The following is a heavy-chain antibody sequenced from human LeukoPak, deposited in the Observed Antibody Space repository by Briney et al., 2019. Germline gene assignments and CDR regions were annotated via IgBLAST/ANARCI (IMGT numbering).Heavy chain of an antibody. Sequence: ASVKVSCKASGYTFTSYGISWVRQAPGQGLEWMGWISAYTDNTNFAQKFQGRVTMTTDTSTSTAHMELGSLRSDDTAVYYCGRIDSGGNLLDYWGQGTLVTVSS. CDR2: ISAYTDNT. CDR3: GRIDSGGNLLDY. J-gene: IGHJ4*02. V-gene: IGHV1-18*01. D-gene: IGHD4-23*01. CDR1: GYTFTSYG.